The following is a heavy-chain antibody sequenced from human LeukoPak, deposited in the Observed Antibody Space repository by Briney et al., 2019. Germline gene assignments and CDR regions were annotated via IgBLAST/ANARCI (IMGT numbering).Heavy chain of an antibody. V-gene: IGHV3-53*01. J-gene: IGHJ4*02. D-gene: IGHD1/OR15-1a*01. CDR3: ARGLALEQYYFDY. CDR1: GFTVSSNY. Sequence: GALRLSCAASGFTVSSNYMSWVRQAPGKGLEWVSVIYSGGSTYYADSVKGRFTISRDNSKNTLYLQMNSLRAEDTAVYYCARGLALEQYYFDYWGQGTLVTVSS. CDR2: IYSGGST.